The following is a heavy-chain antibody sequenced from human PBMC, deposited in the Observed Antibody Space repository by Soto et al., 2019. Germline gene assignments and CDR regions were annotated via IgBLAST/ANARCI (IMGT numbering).Heavy chain of an antibody. D-gene: IGHD5-12*01. J-gene: IGHJ4*02. CDR2: INAGNGNT. CDR3: ASQGVRGYNYVYLGY. Sequence: QVQLVQSGAEVKKPGASVKVSCKASGYTFTSYAMHWVRQAPGQRLEWMGWINAGNGNTKYSQKFQGRVTITRDTSASTAYMELSSLRSEDTAVYYCASQGVRGYNYVYLGYWGQGTLVTVSS. V-gene: IGHV1-3*01. CDR1: GYTFTSYA.